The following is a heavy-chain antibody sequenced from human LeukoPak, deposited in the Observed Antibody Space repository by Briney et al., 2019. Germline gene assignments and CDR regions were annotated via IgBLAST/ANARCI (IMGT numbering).Heavy chain of an antibody. V-gene: IGHV1-18*01. CDR3: ARDLPNYYDTSGYFKPFDY. D-gene: IGHD3-22*01. Sequence: ASVKVSCKASGYTFSSYGISWVRQAPGQGLEWMGWISAYNGNTNYAQKLQGRVTMTTDTSTNTAYMELRSLRSDDTAVYYCARDLPNYYDTSGYFKPFDYWGQGTLVTVPS. CDR2: ISAYNGNT. J-gene: IGHJ4*02. CDR1: GYTFSSYG.